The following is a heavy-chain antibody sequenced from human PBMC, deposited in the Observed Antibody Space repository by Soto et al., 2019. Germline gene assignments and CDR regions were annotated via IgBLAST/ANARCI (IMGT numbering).Heavy chain of an antibody. V-gene: IGHV3-30-3*01. CDR1: GFTFSSYA. CDR3: ARYRERSIVGAAYYFDY. CDR2: ISYDGSNK. D-gene: IGHD1-26*01. J-gene: IGHJ4*02. Sequence: GGSLRLXCSASGFTFSSYAMHWVRQDPGKGLEWVAVISYDGSNKYYADSVKGRFTISRDNSKNTLYLQMNSLRAEDTAVYYCARYRERSIVGAAYYFDYWGQGTLVTVSS.